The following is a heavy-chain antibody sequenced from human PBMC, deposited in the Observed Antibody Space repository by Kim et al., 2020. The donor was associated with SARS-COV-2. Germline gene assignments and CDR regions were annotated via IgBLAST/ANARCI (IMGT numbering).Heavy chain of an antibody. D-gene: IGHD2-2*01. V-gene: IGHV3-30*18. CDR1: GFTFSSYG. Sequence: GGSLRLSCAASGFTFSSYGMHWVRQAPGKGLEWVAVISYDGSNKYYADSVKGRFTISRDNSKNTLYLQMNSLRAEDTAVYYCAKDQIGYCSSTSCYGLDYWGQGTLVTVSS. CDR3: AKDQIGYCSSTSCYGLDY. J-gene: IGHJ4*02. CDR2: ISYDGSNK.